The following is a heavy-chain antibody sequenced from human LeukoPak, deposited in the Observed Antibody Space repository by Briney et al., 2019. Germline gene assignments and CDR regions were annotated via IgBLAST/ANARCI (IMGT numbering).Heavy chain of an antibody. CDR3: ARDGGGDYGGNSPYYFDY. CDR1: GFTFSSYS. CDR2: ISSSSSTI. J-gene: IGHJ4*02. D-gene: IGHD4-23*01. V-gene: IGHV3-48*04. Sequence: PGGSLRLSCAASGFTFSSYSMNWVRQAPGKGLEWVSYISSSSSTIYYADSVKGRFTISRDNAKNSLDLQMNSLRAEDTAVYYCARDGGGDYGGNSPYYFDYWGQGTLVTVSS.